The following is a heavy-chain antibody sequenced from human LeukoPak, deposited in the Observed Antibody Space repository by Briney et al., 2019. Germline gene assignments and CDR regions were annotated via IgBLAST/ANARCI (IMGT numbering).Heavy chain of an antibody. Sequence: SETLSLTCAVYGGSFSGYYWSWIRQPPGKGLEWIGEINHSGSTNYNPSLKSRVTISVDTSKNQFSLKLSSVTAAGTAVYYCARGPLRMTRYYYYYMDVWGKGTTVTVSS. V-gene: IGHV4-34*01. CDR2: INHSGST. CDR1: GGSFSGYY. D-gene: IGHD2-8*01. CDR3: ARGPLRMTRYYYYYMDV. J-gene: IGHJ6*03.